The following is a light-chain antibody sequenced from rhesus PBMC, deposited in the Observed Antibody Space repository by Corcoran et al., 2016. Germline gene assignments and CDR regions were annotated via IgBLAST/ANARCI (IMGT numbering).Light chain of an antibody. Sequence: EIVMTQSPATLSLSPGERVTLSCRASQTVSSHLAWYQQKPGQAPRLLIYDASNRATNIPDRFSGSGSGTDFTLTISSPEPEDVGLYYCQQENSWPPTFGGGTRVEIK. CDR3: QQENSWPPT. V-gene: IGKV3-35*01. CDR2: DAS. CDR1: QTVSSH. J-gene: IGKJ4*01.